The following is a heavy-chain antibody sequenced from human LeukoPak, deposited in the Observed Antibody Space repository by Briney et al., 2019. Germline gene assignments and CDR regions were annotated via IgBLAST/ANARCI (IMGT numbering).Heavy chain of an antibody. J-gene: IGHJ4*02. V-gene: IGHV3-30*02. CDR3: ARDKAEADAIDY. D-gene: IGHD2-8*01. CDR1: GFTFSSYG. CDR2: IRYDGSNK. Sequence: GGSLRLSCAASGFTFSSYGMHWVRQAPGKGLEWVAFIRYDGSNKYYADSVKGRFTISRDNAKNSLYLQMNSLRSDDTAVYYCARDKAEADAIDYWGQGTLVTVSS.